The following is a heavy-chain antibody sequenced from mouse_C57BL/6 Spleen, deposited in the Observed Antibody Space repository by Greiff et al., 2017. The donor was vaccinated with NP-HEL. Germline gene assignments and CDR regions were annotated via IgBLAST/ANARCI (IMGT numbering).Heavy chain of an antibody. D-gene: IGHD2-5*01. CDR3: SRPCYSNGPFDY. CDR1: GYTFTSYW. V-gene: IGHV1-55*01. CDR2: IYPGSGST. Sequence: QVQLQQPGAELVKPGASVKMSCKASGYTFTSYWITWVKQRPGQGLEWIGDIYPGSGSTNYNEKFKSKATLTVDTSSSTAYMQLSSLTSEDSAVYYCSRPCYSNGPFDYWGQGTTLTVSS. J-gene: IGHJ2*01.